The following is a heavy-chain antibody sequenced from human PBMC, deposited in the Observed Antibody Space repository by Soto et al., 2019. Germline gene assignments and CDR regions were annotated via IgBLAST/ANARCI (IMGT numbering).Heavy chain of an antibody. V-gene: IGHV4-34*01. CDR3: ARRNYFYALDV. CDR2: INYSGST. Sequence: XETLSLTCAVSGGSFSGYYGGWVRQPPGKGLEWVGEINYSGSTNYNPSLKRRVTISVDTSKNQVSLKVTSVTAADTAMYYCARRNYFYALDVWGQGTTVTVSS. CDR1: GGSFSGYY. J-gene: IGHJ6*02.